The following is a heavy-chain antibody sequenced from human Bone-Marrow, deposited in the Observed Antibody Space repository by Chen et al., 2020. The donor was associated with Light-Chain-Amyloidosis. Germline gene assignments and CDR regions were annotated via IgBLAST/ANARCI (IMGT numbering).Heavy chain of an antibody. Sequence: QVQLVQSGAEVRKPGASVKVSCKTSGYTFTAYYLHWVRQAPGEGLEWMGWINPDSGGTNFAQKCQGRVTVTRDTSISTAYMELTRLRSDDTAVYFCARDAASTRSKGGLGLLFYYYGMDVWGQGTTVTISS. CDR2: INPDSGGT. V-gene: IGHV1-2*02. D-gene: IGHD1-1*01. J-gene: IGHJ6*02. CDR3: ARDAASTRSKGGLGLLFYYYGMDV. CDR1: GYTFTAYY.